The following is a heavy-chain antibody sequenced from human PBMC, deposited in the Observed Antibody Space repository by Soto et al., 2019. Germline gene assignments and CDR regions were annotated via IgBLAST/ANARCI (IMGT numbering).Heavy chain of an antibody. CDR3: ARFGRRLTIFGVFIMAGCFDP. V-gene: IGHV4-59*01. J-gene: IGHJ5*02. CDR2: IYYSGST. D-gene: IGHD3-3*01. Sequence: SETLYLTCTVSGGSISSYYGSLIRQPTGKGLEWIGYIYYSGSTNYNPSLKSRVTISVDTSKNQFSLKLSSVAAADTAVYYCARFGRRLTIFGVFIMAGCFDPWGQGTLVTGSS. CDR1: GGSISSYY.